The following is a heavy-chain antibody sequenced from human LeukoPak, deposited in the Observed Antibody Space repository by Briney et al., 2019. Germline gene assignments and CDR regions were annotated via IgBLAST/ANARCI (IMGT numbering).Heavy chain of an antibody. CDR2: IYHSGNT. CDR1: GGSISSSNYY. Sequence: SETLSLTCTVSGGSISSSNYYWGWIRQPPGKGLEWIGSIYHSGNTYYNPSLKSRVTISVDTSKNQFSLKLSSVTAADTAVYYCASRVKFGELSIFDYWGQGTLVTVSS. CDR3: ASRVKFGELSIFDY. J-gene: IGHJ4*02. V-gene: IGHV4-39*07. D-gene: IGHD3-10*01.